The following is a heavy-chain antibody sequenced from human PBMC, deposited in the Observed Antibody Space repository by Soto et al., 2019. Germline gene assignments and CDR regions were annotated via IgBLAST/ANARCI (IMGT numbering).Heavy chain of an antibody. D-gene: IGHD6-13*01. CDR3: ARAGINWLDP. J-gene: IGHJ5*02. CDR2: INPSDGRT. V-gene: IGHV1-46*01. CDR1: GYVFTSFH. Sequence: QVQLVQSGTEVKKPGASVKLSCKASGYVFTSFHMHWVRQAPGQGLEWMGLINPSDGRTEYAQKFQGRVTMTSDTSTTTVCMVLNTLRSEDTAVYYCARAGINWLDPWGQGTPVSVSA.